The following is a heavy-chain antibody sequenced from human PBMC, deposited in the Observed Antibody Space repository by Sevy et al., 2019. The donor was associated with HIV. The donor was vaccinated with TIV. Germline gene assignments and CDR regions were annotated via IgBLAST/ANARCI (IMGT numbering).Heavy chain of an antibody. CDR3: AKDINRGCDGVNCYSYYYYFYGLDV. CDR1: GFPFNDHA. D-gene: IGHD2-21*01. Sequence: GGSLRLSCAASGFPFNDHAMHWVRLVPGKGPEWVSGISWNNRNIGYADSVKGRFTISRDNTRHSVYLEMHSLRPEDTALYYCAKDINRGCDGVNCYSYYYYFYGLDVWGQGTTVTVSS. V-gene: IGHV3-9*01. CDR2: ISWNNRNI. J-gene: IGHJ6*02.